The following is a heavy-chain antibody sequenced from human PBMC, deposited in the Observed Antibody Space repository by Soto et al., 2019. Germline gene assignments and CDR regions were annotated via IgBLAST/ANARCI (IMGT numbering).Heavy chain of an antibody. CDR1: GGSFSGYY. D-gene: IGHD6-6*01. V-gene: IGHV4-34*01. CDR2: INHSGST. CDR3: ARVYSSSRYNWFDP. Sequence: SETLSLTCAVYGGSFSGYYWSWIRQPPGKGLEWIGEINHSGSTNYNPSLKSRVTISVDTSKNQFSLKLSSVTAADTAVYYCARVYSSSRYNWFDPWGQGTLVTVSS. J-gene: IGHJ5*02.